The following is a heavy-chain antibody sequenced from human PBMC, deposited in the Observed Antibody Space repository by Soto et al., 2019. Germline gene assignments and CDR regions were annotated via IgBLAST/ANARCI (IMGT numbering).Heavy chain of an antibody. CDR2: ISAYNGNT. Sequence: QVQLVQSGAEVKKPGASVKVSCKASGYTFTSYGISWVRQAPGQGLEWMGWISAYNGNTNYAQKLQGRVTMTTDTSTSTAYMEMRSLRSDATAVYYCARGWDQWELLYGYYYGMDVWGQGTTVTVSS. CDR1: GYTFTSYG. CDR3: ARGWDQWELLYGYYYGMDV. D-gene: IGHD1-26*01. J-gene: IGHJ6*02. V-gene: IGHV1-18*01.